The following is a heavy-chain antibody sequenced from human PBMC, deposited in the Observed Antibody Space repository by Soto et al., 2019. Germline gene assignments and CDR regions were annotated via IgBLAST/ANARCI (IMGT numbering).Heavy chain of an antibody. J-gene: IGHJ6*02. CDR3: ARHADVQVSTVTIYGMDV. CDR2: IDVGSSNA. Sequence: SVKVSCKTSGFTFSSSAVHWVRQARGHRLQWIGWIDVGSSNANYAQMLQERIGISRDMSTSTAYMELSSLKASDTAMYYCARHADVQVSTVTIYGMDVWGQGTTVTVSS. V-gene: IGHV1-58*01. CDR1: GFTFSSSA. D-gene: IGHD4-4*01.